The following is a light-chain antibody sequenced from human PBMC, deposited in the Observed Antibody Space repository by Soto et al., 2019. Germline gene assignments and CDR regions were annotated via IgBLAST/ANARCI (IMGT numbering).Light chain of an antibody. CDR2: GGS. CDR1: QSVSSSY. V-gene: IGKV3-20*01. J-gene: IGKJ2*01. Sequence: EIVLTQSPGTLSLSPGERATLSCRASQSVSSSYLGWYQQKPGQAPRLLIYGGSSRATGVPDRFRGSGSGTDFTLTNSRPEAENFTMYYCQQYGSLPRTFGQGTKLEIK. CDR3: QQYGSLPRT.